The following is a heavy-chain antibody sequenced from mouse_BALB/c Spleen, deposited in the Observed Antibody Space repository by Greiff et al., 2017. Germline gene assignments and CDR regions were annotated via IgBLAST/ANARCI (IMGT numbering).Heavy chain of an antibody. D-gene: IGHD4-1*01. V-gene: IGHV1-82*01. CDR1: GYAFSSSW. Sequence: QVQLQQSGPELVKPGASVKISCKASGYAFSSSWMNWVKQRPGQGLEWIGRIYPGDGDTNYNGKFKGKATLTADKSSSTAYMQLSSLTSVDSAVYFCARGGTGIDYWGQGTTLTVSS. CDR2: IYPGDGDT. CDR3: ARGGTGIDY. J-gene: IGHJ2*01.